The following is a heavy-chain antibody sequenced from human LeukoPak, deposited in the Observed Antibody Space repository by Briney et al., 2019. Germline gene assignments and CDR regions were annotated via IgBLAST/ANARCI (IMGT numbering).Heavy chain of an antibody. D-gene: IGHD2-21*02. CDR2: ISYDGSNK. Sequence: PGGSLRLSCAASGFTFSSYAMHWVRQTPGKGLEWVAVISYDGSNKYYADSVKGRFTISRDNSKNTLYLQMNSLRAEDTAVYYCARPYCGGDCYTPYYGMDVWGQGTTVTVSS. J-gene: IGHJ6*02. CDR1: GFTFSSYA. CDR3: ARPYCGGDCYTPYYGMDV. V-gene: IGHV3-30-3*01.